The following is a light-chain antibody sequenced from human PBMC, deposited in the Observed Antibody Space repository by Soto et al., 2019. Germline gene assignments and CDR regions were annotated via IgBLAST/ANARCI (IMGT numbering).Light chain of an antibody. J-gene: IGLJ2*01. CDR2: YDS. CDR1: SIGSKS. CDR3: QVWDSSSDHVT. Sequence: SYELTQPPSVSLAPGQTARITCGGNSIGSKSVHWYQQKPGQAPIVVIYYDSDRPSGIPERFAGSNSGNTATLTISRVEAGDEADYYCQVWDSSSDHVTFGGGTKLTVL. V-gene: IGLV3-21*04.